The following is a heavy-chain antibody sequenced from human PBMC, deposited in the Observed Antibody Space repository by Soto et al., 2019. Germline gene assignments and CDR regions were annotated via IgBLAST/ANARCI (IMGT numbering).Heavy chain of an antibody. J-gene: IGHJ6*02. CDR3: ARGSFLEWAYYHRYFHDF. V-gene: IGHV4-59*01. Sequence: SETLSLTCTVSGGSISSYYWSWIRQPPGKGLEWIGYIYYSGSTNYNPSLKSRVTISVDTSKNQFSLKLSSVTAADTAVYYCARGSFLEWAYYHRYFHDFWAQRTSVTVSS. CDR2: IYYSGST. CDR1: GGSISSYY. D-gene: IGHD3-3*01.